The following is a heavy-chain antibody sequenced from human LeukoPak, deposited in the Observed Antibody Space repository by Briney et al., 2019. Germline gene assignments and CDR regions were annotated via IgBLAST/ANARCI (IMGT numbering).Heavy chain of an antibody. D-gene: IGHD3-16*02. CDR1: GDSVSSNSAA. V-gene: IGHV6-1*01. CDR3: ARGPHVYVWGSYRLENAFDI. CDR2: TYYRSKWYN. J-gene: IGHJ3*02. Sequence: SQTLSLTCAISGDSVSSNSAAWNWIRQSPSRGLEWLGRTYYRSKWYNDYAVSVKSRITINPDTSKNQFSLQLNSVTPEDTAVYYCARGPHVYVWGSYRLENAFDIWGQGTMVTVSS.